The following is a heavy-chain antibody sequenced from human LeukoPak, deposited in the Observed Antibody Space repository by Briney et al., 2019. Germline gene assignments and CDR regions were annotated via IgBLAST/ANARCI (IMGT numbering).Heavy chain of an antibody. J-gene: IGHJ4*02. V-gene: IGHV3-23*01. CDR1: GFTFSSYA. CDR3: AKDEQHKYYYDSSGYYGYDY. CDR2: IIGSSGST. Sequence: GGSLRLSCAASGFTFSSYAMSWVRQAPGKGLEWVSAIIGSSGSTYYADSVKGRFTISRDNSKNTLYLQMNSLRAEDTAVYYCAKDEQHKYYYDSSGYYGYDYWGQGTLVTVSS. D-gene: IGHD3-22*01.